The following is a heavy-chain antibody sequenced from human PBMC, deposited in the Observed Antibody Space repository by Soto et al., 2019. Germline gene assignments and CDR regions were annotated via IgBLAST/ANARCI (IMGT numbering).Heavy chain of an antibody. D-gene: IGHD2-15*01. J-gene: IGHJ4*02. CDR2: INPSGGST. CDR1: GYTFTSYY. V-gene: IGHV1-46*01. CDR3: ATLQSRDALQDY. Sequence: RASVKVSCKASGYTFTSYYMHWVRQAPGQGLEWMGIINPSGGSTSYAQKFQGRVTMTRDTPTSTVYMELSSLRSEDTAVYYCATLQSRDALQDYWGQGTLVTVSS.